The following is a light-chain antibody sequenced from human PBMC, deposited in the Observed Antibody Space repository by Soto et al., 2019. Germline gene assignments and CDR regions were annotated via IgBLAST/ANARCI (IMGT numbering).Light chain of an antibody. J-gene: IGLJ2*01. V-gene: IGLV2-14*01. CDR1: SSDVGAYNY. Sequence: QSALTQPASVSGSPGQSITISCTGTSSDVGAYNYVSWYQQNPGKAPKLMIYDVSNRPSGVSNRFSGSKSGNTASLTISGLQAEDEADYYCTSFTSASTQVFGGGTKVTVL. CDR3: TSFTSASTQV. CDR2: DVS.